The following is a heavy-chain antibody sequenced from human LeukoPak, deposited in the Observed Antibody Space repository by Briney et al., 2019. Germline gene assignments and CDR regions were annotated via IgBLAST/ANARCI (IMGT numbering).Heavy chain of an antibody. Sequence: PGGSLRLSCAASGFTFSSYGMHWVRQAPGKGLEWVAVIWYDGSNKYYADSVKGRFTISRDNSKNTLYLQMNSLRAEDTAVYYCARGASLDADIVEEFDYWGQGTLVTVSS. V-gene: IGHV3-33*01. D-gene: IGHD5-12*01. J-gene: IGHJ4*02. CDR3: ARGASLDADIVEEFDY. CDR1: GFTFSSYG. CDR2: IWYDGSNK.